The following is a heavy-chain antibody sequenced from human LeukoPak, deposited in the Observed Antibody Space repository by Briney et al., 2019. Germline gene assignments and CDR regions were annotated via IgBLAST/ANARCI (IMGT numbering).Heavy chain of an antibody. CDR2: INTNTGNP. Sequence: ASVKVSCKASGYTFTSYAMNWVRQAPGQGLEWMGWINTNTGNPTYAQGFTGRFVFSLDTSVSTAYLQISSLKAEDTAVYYCARPVVVTAIIGFDIWGQGTMVTVSS. D-gene: IGHD2-21*02. J-gene: IGHJ3*02. V-gene: IGHV7-4-1*02. CDR3: ARPVVVTAIIGFDI. CDR1: GYTFTSYA.